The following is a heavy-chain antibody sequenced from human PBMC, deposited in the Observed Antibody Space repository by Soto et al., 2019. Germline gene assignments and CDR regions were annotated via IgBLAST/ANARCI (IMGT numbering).Heavy chain of an antibody. V-gene: IGHV1-8*01. CDR1: GYTFTSYD. CDR2: MNPNSGNT. J-gene: IGHJ6*03. CDR3: ARGGYFDWLLHYYYYYMDV. Sequence: ASVKVSCKASGYTFTSYDINWVRQATGQGLEWMGWMNPNSGNTGYAQKFQGRVTMTRNTSLSTAYMELSSLRSEDTALFYCARGGYFDWLLHYYYYYMDVWGKGTTVTVSS. D-gene: IGHD3-9*01.